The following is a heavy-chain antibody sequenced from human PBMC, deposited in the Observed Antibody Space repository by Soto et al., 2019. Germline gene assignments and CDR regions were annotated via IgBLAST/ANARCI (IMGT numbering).Heavy chain of an antibody. V-gene: IGHV3-23*01. D-gene: IGHD3-16*01. J-gene: IGHJ4*02. CDR2: ISGSGGST. CDR3: AKDWGPERSPFDY. Sequence: GSLRLSCAASGFTFSSDAMSGVRQAPGKGLEWVSAISGSGGSTYYADSVKGRFTISRDNSKNTLYLQMNSLRAEDTAVYYCAKDWGPERSPFDYWGQGTLVTVSS. CDR1: GFTFSSDA.